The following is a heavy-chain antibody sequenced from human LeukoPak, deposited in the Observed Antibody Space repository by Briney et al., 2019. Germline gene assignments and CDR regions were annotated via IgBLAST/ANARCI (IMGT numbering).Heavy chain of an antibody. CDR2: IYNSGST. V-gene: IGHV4-39*01. D-gene: IGHD6-6*01. CDR3: ASSSSRIAACDY. CDR1: GGSISSSSYF. J-gene: IGHJ4*02. Sequence: SETLSLTCTVSGGSISSSSYFWGWIRQPPGKGLEWIGTIYNSGSTYYNPSLKSRVTISVDTSKNQFSLKLSSVTAADTAVYYCASSSSRIAACDYWGQGTLATVSS.